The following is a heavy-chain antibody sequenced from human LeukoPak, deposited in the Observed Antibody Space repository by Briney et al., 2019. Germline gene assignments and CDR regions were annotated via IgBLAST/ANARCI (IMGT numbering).Heavy chain of an antibody. V-gene: IGHV3-7*01. CDR2: IKQDGSEK. Sequence: GGSLRLSCAASGFTFSSYWMSWVRQAPGKGLEWGANIKQDGSEKYYVDSVKGRFTISRDNAKNSLYLQMNSLRAEDTAVYYCASVREWELQNAPFDYWGQGALVTVSS. D-gene: IGHD1-26*01. CDR3: ASVREWELQNAPFDY. J-gene: IGHJ4*02. CDR1: GFTFSSYW.